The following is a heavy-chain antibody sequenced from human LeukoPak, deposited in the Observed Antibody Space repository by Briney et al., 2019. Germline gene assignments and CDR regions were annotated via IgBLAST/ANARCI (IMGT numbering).Heavy chain of an antibody. CDR1: GFIFSNYG. D-gene: IGHD5-18*01. CDR2: IWSDGSNV. V-gene: IGHV3-33*01. J-gene: IGHJ5*02. CDR3: ARDLGGYSYGIMRKKDQDWFDP. Sequence: GGSLRLSCAASGFIFSNYGMHWARQAPGKGLEWVGVIWSDGSNVKYPDSVKGRFTISRDNSKNTMYLQMNSLRAEDTAVYYCARDLGGYSYGIMRKKDQDWFDPWGQGTLVTVSS.